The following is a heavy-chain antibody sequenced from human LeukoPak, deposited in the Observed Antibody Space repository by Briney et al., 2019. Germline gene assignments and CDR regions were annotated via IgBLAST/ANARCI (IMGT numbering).Heavy chain of an antibody. CDR1: GFTFSSYA. J-gene: IGHJ4*02. CDR2: ISSNGGST. Sequence: GGSLRLSCSASGFTFSSYAMHWVRPAPGKGLEYVSAISSNGGSTYYADSVKGRFTISRDNSKNTLYLQMNSLSGEDTAVYYCVRDKDWYFDYWGQGTLVTVSS. V-gene: IGHV3-64*04. D-gene: IGHD3/OR15-3a*01. CDR3: VRDKDWYFDY.